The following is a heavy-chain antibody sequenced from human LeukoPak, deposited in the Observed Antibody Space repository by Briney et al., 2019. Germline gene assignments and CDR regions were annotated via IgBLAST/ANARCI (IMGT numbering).Heavy chain of an antibody. V-gene: IGHV4-34*01. CDR3: ARRRGSYGYFLGLYYYYYMDV. D-gene: IGHD5-18*01. CDR2: INHSGST. CDR1: GGSFSGYY. J-gene: IGHJ6*03. Sequence: PSETLSLTCAVYGGSFSGYYWSWIRQPPGKGLEWIGEINHSGSTNYNPSLKSRVTISVDTSKNQFSLKLSSVTAADTAVYYCARRRGSYGYFLGLYYYYYMDVWGKGTTVTVSS.